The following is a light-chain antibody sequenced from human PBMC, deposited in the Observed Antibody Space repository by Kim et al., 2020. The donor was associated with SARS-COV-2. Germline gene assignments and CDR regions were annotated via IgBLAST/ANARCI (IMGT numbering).Light chain of an antibody. V-gene: IGKV3-15*01. CDR1: QSVSSN. CDR3: QQYNNWPIT. J-gene: IGKJ5*01. Sequence: VSPGERATLSCRASQSVSSNLAWYQQKPGQAPRLLIYGASTRATGIPARFSGSGSGTEFTLTISSLQSEDFAVYYCQQYNNWPITFGQGTRLEIK. CDR2: GAS.